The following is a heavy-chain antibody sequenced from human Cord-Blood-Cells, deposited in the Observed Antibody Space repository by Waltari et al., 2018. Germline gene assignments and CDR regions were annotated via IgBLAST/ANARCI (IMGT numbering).Heavy chain of an antibody. Sequence: EVQLVESGGGLVQPGGSLRPSCAASGFTFSSYWMSLVRQAPGKGLEWVPNIKQDGSRNNKVDPLKGRCTISRDNAKNSLYLQMNSLRAEDTAVYYCASMHVDTAMDFDLWGRGTLVTVSS. CDR2: IKQDGSRN. J-gene: IGHJ2*01. V-gene: IGHV3-7*05. CDR3: ASMHVDTAMDFDL. CDR1: GFTFSSYW. D-gene: IGHD5-18*01.